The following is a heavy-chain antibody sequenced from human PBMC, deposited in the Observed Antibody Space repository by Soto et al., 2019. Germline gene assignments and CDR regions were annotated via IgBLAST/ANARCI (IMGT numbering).Heavy chain of an antibody. V-gene: IGHV4-31*03. CDR3: VRAGGVDV. D-gene: IGHD7-27*01. CDR2: IYYSGTT. J-gene: IGHJ6*02. Sequence: SETLSLTCTVSGLSISTTGYYWTWMRQHPGKGLEWIGYIYYSGTTSYNPSLRSRVDISVDTSKNQFSLRLSSVTAADTAVYYCVRAGGVDVWGQGTTVTVSS. CDR1: GLSISTTGYY.